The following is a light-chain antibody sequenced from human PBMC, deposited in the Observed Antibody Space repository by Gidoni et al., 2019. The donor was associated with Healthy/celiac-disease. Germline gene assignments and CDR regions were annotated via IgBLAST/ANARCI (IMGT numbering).Light chain of an antibody. CDR2: SAS. CDR1: QSITTY. J-gene: IGKJ1*01. Sequence: IQMTQSPSSLSASVGDRVTLTCRASQSITTYLNWYQQKPGKAPKLLIYSASRLQSGVPSRISGSGAGTDFTLTISSLQPEDVATYYCQQSHTSWTFGQGTKVEIK. V-gene: IGKV1-39*01. CDR3: QQSHTSWT.